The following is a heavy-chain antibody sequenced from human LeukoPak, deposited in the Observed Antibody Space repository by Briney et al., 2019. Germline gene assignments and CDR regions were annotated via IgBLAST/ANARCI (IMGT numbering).Heavy chain of an antibody. Sequence: SETLSLTCAVYGGSFGGYYWSWIRQPPGKGLEWIGEINHSGSTNYNPSLKSRVTISVDTSKNQFSLKLSSVTAADTAVYYCASNYYYYYYMDVWGKGTTVTISS. V-gene: IGHV4-34*01. CDR1: GGSFGGYY. CDR3: ASNYYYYYYMDV. J-gene: IGHJ6*03. CDR2: INHSGST.